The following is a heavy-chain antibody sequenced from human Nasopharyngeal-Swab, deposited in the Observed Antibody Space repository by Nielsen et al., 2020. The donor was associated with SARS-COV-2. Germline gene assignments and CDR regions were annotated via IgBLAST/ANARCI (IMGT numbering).Heavy chain of an antibody. D-gene: IGHD3-10*01. Sequence: WSRQPPGKGLEGSGSINYSGSTYYNPSLKSRDTISVDTSKNQFSLKLSSVTAADTAVYYCARARSYGSGRNPKGGGNFDYWGQGTLVTVSS. V-gene: IGHV4-39*01. CDR3: ARARSYGSGRNPKGGGNFDY. CDR2: INYSGST. J-gene: IGHJ4*02.